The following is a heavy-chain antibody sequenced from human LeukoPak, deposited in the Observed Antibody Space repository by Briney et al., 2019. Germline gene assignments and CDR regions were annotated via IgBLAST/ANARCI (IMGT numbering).Heavy chain of an antibody. CDR1: GFTFDDYA. CDR3: ARDHYGSGPWLAFDY. V-gene: IGHV3-9*01. J-gene: IGHJ4*02. CDR2: ISWNSGSM. Sequence: PGRSLRLSCAASGFTFDDYAMHWVRQAPGKGLEWVSGISWNSGSMDYADSVKGRFTISRGNAKNSLYLQMNSLRAEDTALYYCARDHYGSGPWLAFDYWGQGTLVTVSS. D-gene: IGHD3-10*01.